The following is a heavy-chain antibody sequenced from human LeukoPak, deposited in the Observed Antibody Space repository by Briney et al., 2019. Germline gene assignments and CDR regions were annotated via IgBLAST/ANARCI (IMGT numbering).Heavy chain of an antibody. CDR3: AKVRWDNSGWYYLDT. J-gene: IGHJ4*02. CDR1: GFTFSSYD. Sequence: GGSLRLSCAASGFTFSSYDMHWVRQPTGKGLEWVSAIGTAGDTYYSHSVKGRFTISRDNSKSTLHLQMNSLRAEDTAVYYCAKVRWDNSGWYYLDTWGQGTLLTVSS. CDR2: IGTAGDT. D-gene: IGHD6-19*01. V-gene: IGHV3-13*01.